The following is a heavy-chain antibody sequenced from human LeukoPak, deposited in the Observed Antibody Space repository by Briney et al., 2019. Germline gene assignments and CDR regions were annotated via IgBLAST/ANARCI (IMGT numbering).Heavy chain of an antibody. CDR2: IRPSNGNR. CDR3: ARAFSASKSCDY. Sequence: GASVKVSCKASGYTFTSYGISWVRQAPGQGLECMGWIRPSNGNRNYAQKVQDRVTLTTDTSTSTVYMELRSLRSDDTAVYYCARAFSASKSCDYWGQGTLVTVSS. CDR1: GYTFTSYG. V-gene: IGHV1-18*01. D-gene: IGHD6-19*01. J-gene: IGHJ4*02.